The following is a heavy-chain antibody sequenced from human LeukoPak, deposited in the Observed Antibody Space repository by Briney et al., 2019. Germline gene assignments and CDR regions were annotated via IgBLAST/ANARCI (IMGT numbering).Heavy chain of an antibody. J-gene: IGHJ4*02. D-gene: IGHD5-18*01. CDR3: AREAGSGYSYGFDH. CDR2: IYSGGST. CDR1: GFTVSLKY. V-gene: IGHV3-66*01. Sequence: GGSLRLSCAASGFTVSLKYMNWVRQAPGKGLEWVSVIYSGGSTYYADSVKGRFSISRDNSKNTLYLQMNSLRAEDTAVYYCAREAGSGYSYGFDHWGQGTLVTVSS.